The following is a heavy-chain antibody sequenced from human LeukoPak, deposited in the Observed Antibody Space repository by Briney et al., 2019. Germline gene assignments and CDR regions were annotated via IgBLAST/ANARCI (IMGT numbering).Heavy chain of an antibody. CDR1: GGSFSGYY. Sequence: SETLSLTCAVYGGSFSGYYWSWIRQPPGKGLEWIGEINHSGSTNYNPSLKSRVTISVDTSKNQFSLKLSSVTAADTAVYYCASTSTMVRGVITRVLVYWGQGTLVTVSS. V-gene: IGHV4-34*01. CDR2: INHSGST. J-gene: IGHJ4*02. D-gene: IGHD3-10*01. CDR3: ASTSTMVRGVITRVLVY.